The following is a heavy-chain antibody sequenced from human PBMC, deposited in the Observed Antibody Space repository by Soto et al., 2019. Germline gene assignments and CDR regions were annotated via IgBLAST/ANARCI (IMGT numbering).Heavy chain of an antibody. J-gene: IGHJ4*02. D-gene: IGHD2-21*01. Sequence: QVHLVESGGGLVKPGGSLRLSCATSGFRFNDYYMTWIRQAPGKGLEWLSHISPKSTFRNYADSVKGRFTISRDNTESSLFLQMNSLGVDDTAVYSCVRGGGGGLFEHWGQGVLVTVSS. CDR1: GFRFNDYY. V-gene: IGHV3-11*06. CDR2: ISPKSTFR. CDR3: VRGGGGGLFEH.